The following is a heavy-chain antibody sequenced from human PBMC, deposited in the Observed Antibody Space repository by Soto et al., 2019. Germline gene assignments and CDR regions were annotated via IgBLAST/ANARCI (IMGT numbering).Heavy chain of an antibody. V-gene: IGHV4-34*01. CDR2: INHSGST. CDR1: GGSFSGYY. J-gene: IGHJ4*02. Sequence: SETLSLTCAVYGGSFSGYYWSWIRQPPGKGLEWIGEINHSGSTNYNPSLKSRVTISVDTSKNQFSLKLSSVTAADTAVYYCASRTFTYYYDSSGYYYGYWGQGTLVTVSS. CDR3: ASRTFTYYYDSSGYYYGY. D-gene: IGHD3-22*01.